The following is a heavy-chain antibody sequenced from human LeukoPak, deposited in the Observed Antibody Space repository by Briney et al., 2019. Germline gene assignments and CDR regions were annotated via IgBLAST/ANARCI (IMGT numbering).Heavy chain of an antibody. J-gene: IGHJ4*02. CDR2: IVDNGATT. CDR1: GFTFSSFG. V-gene: IGHV3-23*01. Sequence: GGSLRLSCAASGFTFSSFGMSWVRQAPGKGLEWVSGIVDNGATTYNADSVKGRFTISRDNSKNTLYLQMNSLRADDTAIYYCAKGSSATLRGYRSYDHFDHWGQGTLVTVSS. D-gene: IGHD5-12*01. CDR3: AKGSSATLRGYRSYDHFDH.